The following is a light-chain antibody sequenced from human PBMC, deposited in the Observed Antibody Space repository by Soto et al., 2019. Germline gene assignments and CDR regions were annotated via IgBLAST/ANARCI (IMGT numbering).Light chain of an antibody. J-gene: IGLJ1*01. V-gene: IGLV2-14*01. CDR1: SSDVGGYNY. CDR2: VVS. CDR3: SSYRSGGTFV. Sequence: QSVLAQPTSVSGSPGQSIAISCIGTSSDVGGYNYVSWHQQHPGKAPKVLISVVSNRPSGVSNRFSGSKSGNTASLTISGLQAEDEADYYCSSYRSGGTFVFGSGTKVTVL.